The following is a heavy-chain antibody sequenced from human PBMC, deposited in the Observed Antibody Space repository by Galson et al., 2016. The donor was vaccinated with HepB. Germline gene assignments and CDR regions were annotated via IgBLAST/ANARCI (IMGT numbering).Heavy chain of an antibody. J-gene: IGHJ5*02. Sequence: SCKASGYTFITYYIHWVRQAPGQGLEWMGIINPLSGGTDYAQRFQGRVTMTRDTSTNTVSMELSSLRSEDTAVYYCARAIMTPSDNWFDPWGQGSLVTVSS. V-gene: IGHV1-46*01. D-gene: IGHD2-8*01. CDR2: INPLSGGT. CDR3: ARAIMTPSDNWFDP. CDR1: GYTFITYY.